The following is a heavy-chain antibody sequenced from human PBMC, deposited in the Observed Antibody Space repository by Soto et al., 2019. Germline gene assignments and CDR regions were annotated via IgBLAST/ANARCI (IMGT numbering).Heavy chain of an antibody. J-gene: IGHJ4*02. CDR1: GFIFTSYA. V-gene: IGHV3-23*01. D-gene: IGHD2-15*01. Sequence: EVQLLESGGGLVQPGGSLRLSCAASGFIFTSYAMSWVRQAPGKGLEWVSGISGSGGSTYYADSVKGRFTISRDNSKNTFYLQMNSLRAEDTALYYCAKGTCKSGGSCYSTFDYWGQGTLVTVSS. CDR3: AKGTCKSGGSCYSTFDY. CDR2: ISGSGGST.